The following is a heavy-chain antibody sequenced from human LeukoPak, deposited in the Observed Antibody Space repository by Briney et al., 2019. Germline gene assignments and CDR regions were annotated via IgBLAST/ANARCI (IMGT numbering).Heavy chain of an antibody. CDR2: INPNGGGT. D-gene: IGHD1-26*01. J-gene: IGHJ4*02. Sequence: AASVKVSCKTSGYTFTDNYMHWVRQAPGQGLEWMGWINPNGGGTNYAQKFQDRVTMTRDTSISTAYMELSSLRSDDTAVYYCARDSRRIVGATFHYWGQGTLVTVSS. V-gene: IGHV1-2*02. CDR1: GYTFTDNY. CDR3: ARDSRRIVGATFHY.